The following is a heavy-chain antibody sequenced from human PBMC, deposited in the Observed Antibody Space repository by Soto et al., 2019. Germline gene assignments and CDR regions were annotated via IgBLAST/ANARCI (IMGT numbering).Heavy chain of an antibody. CDR2: INPSGGST. D-gene: IGHD4-17*01. V-gene: IGHV1-46*03. CDR1: GYTFTSYY. CDR3: ARVRDYGDHPRIGSWFDP. J-gene: IGHJ5*02. Sequence: ASVKVSCKASGYTFTSYYMHWVRQAPGQGLEWMGIINPSGGSTCYAQKFQGRVTMTRDTSTSTVYMELSSLRSEDTAVYYCARVRDYGDHPRIGSWFDPWGQGTLVTVSS.